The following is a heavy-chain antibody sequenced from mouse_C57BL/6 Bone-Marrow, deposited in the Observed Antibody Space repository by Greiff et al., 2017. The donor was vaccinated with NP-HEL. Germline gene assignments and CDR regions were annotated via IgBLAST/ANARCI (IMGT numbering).Heavy chain of an antibody. CDR3: ARSSIYYDYDVYWYFDV. Sequence: EVQRVESGPGLAKPSQTLSLTCSVTGYSITSDYWNWIRKFPGNKLEYMGYISYSGSTYYNPSLKSRISITRDTSKNQYYLQLNSVTTEDTATYYCARSSIYYDYDVYWYFDVWGTGTTVTVSS. D-gene: IGHD2-4*01. CDR2: ISYSGST. V-gene: IGHV3-8*01. CDR1: GYSITSDY. J-gene: IGHJ1*03.